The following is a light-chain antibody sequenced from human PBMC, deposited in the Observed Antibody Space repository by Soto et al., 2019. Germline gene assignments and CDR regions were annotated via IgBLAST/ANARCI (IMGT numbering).Light chain of an antibody. V-gene: IGLV2-14*01. Sequence: QSLLTQPASVSGSPVQSITISCTGTSSDVCGYNYFSWYQQHPGKYPKLMIYAVTDRPSGGSSRFSGSKSGNTASLNISGPQAEDEADYYGSSYTSXSTLVGTGTKVXV. J-gene: IGLJ1*01. CDR3: SSYTSXSTL. CDR1: SSDVCGYNY. CDR2: AVT.